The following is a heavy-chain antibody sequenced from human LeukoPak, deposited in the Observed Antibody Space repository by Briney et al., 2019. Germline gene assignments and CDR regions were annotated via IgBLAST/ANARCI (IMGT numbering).Heavy chain of an antibody. V-gene: IGHV3-9*01. Sequence: GGSLRLSCAASGSTFDDYAMHWVRQAPGKGLEWVSGISWNSGSIGYADSVKGRFTISRDNAKNSLYLQMNSLRAEDTALYYCAKDYGSGSPDYYYYGMDVWGQGTTVTVSS. CDR2: ISWNSGSI. D-gene: IGHD3-10*01. CDR3: AKDYGSGSPDYYYYGMDV. CDR1: GSTFDDYA. J-gene: IGHJ6*02.